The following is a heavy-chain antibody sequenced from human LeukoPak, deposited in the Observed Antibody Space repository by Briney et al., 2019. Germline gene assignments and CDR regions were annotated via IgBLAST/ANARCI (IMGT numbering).Heavy chain of an antibody. CDR1: GFTFSSYA. V-gene: IGHV3-64D*06. D-gene: IGHD1-14*01. Sequence: PGGSLRLSCSASGFTFSSYAMHWVRRAPGKGREYFSAISSNGGSTYYADSVKGRFTISRDNSKNTLYLQMSSLRAEDTAVYYCVKGHRAQRGFDYWGQGTLVTVSS. J-gene: IGHJ4*02. CDR2: ISSNGGST. CDR3: VKGHRAQRGFDY.